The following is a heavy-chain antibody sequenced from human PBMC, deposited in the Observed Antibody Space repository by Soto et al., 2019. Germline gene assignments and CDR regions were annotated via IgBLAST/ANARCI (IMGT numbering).Heavy chain of an antibody. CDR1: GFTFNSYA. D-gene: IGHD6-13*01. V-gene: IGHV3-30*18. J-gene: IGHJ3*02. Sequence: QVQLVESGGGVVQPGKSLTLSCAASGFTFNSYAMHWIRQVPGKGLEWVAAISHDGRNKNYADSVKGRFTITRDNTKNSLYLQLSRLHVDDTAVYYFAKVVEQQLVLIAFDIWGQGTLVTVSS. CDR3: AKVVEQQLVLIAFDI. CDR2: ISHDGRNK.